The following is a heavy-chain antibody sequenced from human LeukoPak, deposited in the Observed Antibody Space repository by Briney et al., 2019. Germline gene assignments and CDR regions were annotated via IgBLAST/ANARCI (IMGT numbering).Heavy chain of an antibody. V-gene: IGHV4-31*03. CDR2: IYYSGST. CDR3: ARTTIGGEVGY. J-gene: IGHJ4*02. Sequence: PSETLSLTCTVSGGSISSGGYYWSWIRQHPGKGLEWIGYIYYSGSTYYNPSLKSRVTISVDTSKNQFSLKLTSVTAADTALYFCARTTIGGEVGYWGQGTLVTVSS. D-gene: IGHD3-16*01. CDR1: GGSISSGGYY.